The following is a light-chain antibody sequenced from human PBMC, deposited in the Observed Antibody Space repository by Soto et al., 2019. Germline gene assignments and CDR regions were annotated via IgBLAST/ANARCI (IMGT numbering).Light chain of an antibody. CDR3: QQYNTWLWT. V-gene: IGKV3-15*01. CDR1: QSVNAN. Sequence: EVVMTQSPATLSVSTGERATLSCRASQSVNANLAWYQQKPGQAPRLLLHGASNRATGIPARLSGSRFGTEFILTISSLQYEDFAVYFCQQYNTWLWTFGQGTKV. CDR2: GAS. J-gene: IGKJ1*01.